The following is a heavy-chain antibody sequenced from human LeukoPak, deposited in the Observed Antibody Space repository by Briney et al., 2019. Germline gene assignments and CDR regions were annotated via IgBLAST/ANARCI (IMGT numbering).Heavy chain of an antibody. CDR3: VHDDGGFDY. D-gene: IGHD3-10*01. CDR1: GFTFSSYA. J-gene: IGHJ4*02. Sequence: GGSLRLSCAASGFTFSSYAMSWVRQSPGKALEWVSAISGSGGSTYYAVSVKGRFTISRDNSKNTLYLQMNSLRAEDTAVYYCVHDDGGFDYWGQGTLVTVSS. CDR2: ISGSGGST. V-gene: IGHV3-23*01.